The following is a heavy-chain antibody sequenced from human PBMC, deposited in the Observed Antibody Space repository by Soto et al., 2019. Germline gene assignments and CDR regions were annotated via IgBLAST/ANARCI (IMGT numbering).Heavy chain of an antibody. CDR3: VKAVYLLDFDY. CDR2: ISSTGSTI. Sequence: GGSLRLSCAASGFTFSSYEMNWVRQAPGKGLEWLSYISSTGSTIYYADSVKGRFTISRDNAKNSLYLQMNSLRAEDTAVYYCVKAVYLLDFDYWGQGTLVTVSS. J-gene: IGHJ4*02. V-gene: IGHV3-48*03. CDR1: GFTFSSYE. D-gene: IGHD1-20*01.